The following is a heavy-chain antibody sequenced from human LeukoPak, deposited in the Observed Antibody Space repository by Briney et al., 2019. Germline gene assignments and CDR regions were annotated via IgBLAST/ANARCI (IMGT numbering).Heavy chain of an antibody. J-gene: IGHJ3*02. CDR1: GFTFSSYA. V-gene: IGHV3-23*01. D-gene: IGHD1-26*01. CDR2: ISGSGGST. CDR3: AKQVGAYDAFDI. Sequence: GGSLRLSCAASGFTFSSYAMSWVRQAPGKGLEWASAISGSGGSTYYADSVKGRFTISRDNSKNTLYLQMNSLRAEDTAVYYCAKQVGAYDAFDIWGQGTMVTVSS.